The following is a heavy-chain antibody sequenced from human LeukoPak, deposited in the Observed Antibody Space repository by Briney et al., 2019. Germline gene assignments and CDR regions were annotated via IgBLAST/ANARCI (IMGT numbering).Heavy chain of an antibody. CDR3: AKDLAAAVPAVWYFDY. CDR2: ISGSGGST. CDR1: GFTFSTYA. J-gene: IGHJ4*02. D-gene: IGHD6-13*01. V-gene: IGHV3-23*01. Sequence: PGGSLRLSCAASGFTFSTYAMTWVRQAPGKGPEWVSIISGSGGSTYYADSVKGRFTISRDNSKNTLYLQMNSLRAEDTAVYYCAKDLAAAVPAVWYFDYWGQGTLVTVSS.